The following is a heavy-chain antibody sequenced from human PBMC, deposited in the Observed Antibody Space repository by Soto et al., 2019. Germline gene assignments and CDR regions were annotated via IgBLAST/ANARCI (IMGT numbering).Heavy chain of an antibody. D-gene: IGHD6-25*01. CDR2: ISAYNGNT. Sequence: ASVKVGCKASCYTLTSYGNNWVRQAPGQGLEWMGWISAYNGNTNYAQKLQGRVTMTTDTSTSTAYMELRSLRSDDTAVYYCARDLDSSDPHDYRGQGTLVTVSS. CDR3: ARDLDSSDPHDY. CDR1: CYTLTSYG. V-gene: IGHV1-18*01. J-gene: IGHJ4*02.